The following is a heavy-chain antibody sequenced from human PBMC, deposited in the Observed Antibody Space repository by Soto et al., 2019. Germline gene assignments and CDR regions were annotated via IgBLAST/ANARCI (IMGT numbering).Heavy chain of an antibody. CDR3: ARDKNSYGSMDV. CDR1: GASINNYY. CDR2: IYFNGGT. V-gene: IGHV4-59*01. D-gene: IGHD5-18*01. Sequence: SETLSLTCSVSGASINNYYWIWIRQPPGKGLEWIGYIYFNGGTNYNPSLKSRVTISVDRPKNQFSLNLSSVTTADTAVYYCARDKNSYGSMDVWGQGTTVTVSS. J-gene: IGHJ6*02.